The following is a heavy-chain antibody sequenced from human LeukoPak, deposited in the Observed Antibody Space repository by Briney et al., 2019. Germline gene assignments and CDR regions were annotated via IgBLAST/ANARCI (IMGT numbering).Heavy chain of an antibody. D-gene: IGHD3-22*01. CDR3: ARVGSYDSSGYYFDY. Sequence: SETLSLTCTVSDGSISAYYWSWIRQTPGKGLEGIGYVYHSAGSTYNPALRGRVTISMDTSENQFSLKMRSVSAADTAVYYCARVGSYDSSGYYFDYWGQGTQVTVSS. J-gene: IGHJ4*02. CDR1: DGSISAYY. V-gene: IGHV4-59*01. CDR2: VYHSAGS.